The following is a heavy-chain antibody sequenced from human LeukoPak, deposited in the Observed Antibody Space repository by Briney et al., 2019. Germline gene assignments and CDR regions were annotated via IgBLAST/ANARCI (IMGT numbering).Heavy chain of an antibody. CDR3: ARASPLYGSGSYLLDY. V-gene: IGHV3-33*01. D-gene: IGHD3-10*01. Sequence: GRSLRLSCAASGFTFSSYGIHWVRQAPGKGLEWVAVIWYDGSNKYYADSVKRRFTIYRDNSKNTLYLQMNRLRAEDTAVYYCARASPLYGSGSYLLDYWGQGTLVTVSS. J-gene: IGHJ4*02. CDR1: GFTFSSYG. CDR2: IWYDGSNK.